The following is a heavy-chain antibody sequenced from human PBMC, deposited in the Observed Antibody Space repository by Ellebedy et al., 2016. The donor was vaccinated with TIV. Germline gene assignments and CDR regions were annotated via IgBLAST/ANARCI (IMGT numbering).Heavy chain of an antibody. J-gene: IGHJ4*02. Sequence: AASVKVSCKATGYILTSYYMHWVRQAPGQGLEWMGVMNPSGGTTLNPQKFQGRVKVTRDTSTSTIYMELSSLTSDDTAVDYCARGRSVGSHPFDNWGQGTLVTVSS. CDR1: GYILTSYY. CDR2: MNPSGGTT. CDR3: ARGRSVGSHPFDN. V-gene: IGHV1-46*01. D-gene: IGHD1-26*01.